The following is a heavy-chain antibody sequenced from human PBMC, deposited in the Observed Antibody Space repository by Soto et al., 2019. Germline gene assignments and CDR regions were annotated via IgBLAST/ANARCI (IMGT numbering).Heavy chain of an antibody. J-gene: IGHJ3*02. Sequence: GGSLRLSCAASGFTFSSYGMHWVRQAPGKGLEWVAVISDDGKNEHYADSVKGRFTISRDNSKNTLFLQMNSLSAEDTAMYYCAKDGAYSSDYFDAFDMWGQGTMVTVSS. CDR3: AKDGAYSSDYFDAFDM. D-gene: IGHD3-22*01. V-gene: IGHV3-30*18. CDR2: ISDDGKNE. CDR1: GFTFSSYG.